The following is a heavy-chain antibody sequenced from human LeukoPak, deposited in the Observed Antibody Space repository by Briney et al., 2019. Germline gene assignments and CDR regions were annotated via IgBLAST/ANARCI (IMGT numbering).Heavy chain of an antibody. D-gene: IGHD3-22*01. J-gene: IGHJ3*02. Sequence: SETLSLTCTVSGGSISNKYWSWIRQPPGKGLEWIGCIYYSGSTNYNPSLKSRVTISVDTSKNQFSLKLSSVTAADTAVYYCARSAGTDYYDSSGYPGAFDIWGQGTMVTVSS. CDR3: ARSAGTDYYDSSGYPGAFDI. CDR1: GGSISNKY. CDR2: IYYSGST. V-gene: IGHV4-59*01.